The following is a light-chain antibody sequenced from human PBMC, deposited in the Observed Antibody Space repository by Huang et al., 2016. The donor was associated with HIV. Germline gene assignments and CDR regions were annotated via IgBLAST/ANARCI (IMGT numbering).Light chain of an antibody. J-gene: IGKJ2*01. CDR2: WAS. V-gene: IGKV4-1*01. CDR1: QSVLYNSEIKNY. CDR3: QQYYSIPYT. Sequence: DIVMTQSPDSLAVSLGDRTTIKCKSSQSVLYNSEIKNYLAWYQQKPGQPTKLLIYWASTRESGVPDRFSSSGAGTDFTLTISSLQAEDVAVYYCQQYYSIPYTFGQGTTLEIK.